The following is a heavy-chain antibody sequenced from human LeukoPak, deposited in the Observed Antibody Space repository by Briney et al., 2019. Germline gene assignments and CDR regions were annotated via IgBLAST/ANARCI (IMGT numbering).Heavy chain of an antibody. CDR2: ISAYNGNT. J-gene: IGHJ4*02. D-gene: IGHD1-26*01. CDR3: ARPPSGSYGPELFDY. Sequence: GASVKVSCTASGYTFTSYGISWVRQAPGQGLEWMGWISAYNGNTNYAQKLQGRVTMTTDTSTSTAYMELRSLRSDDTAVYYCARPPSGSYGPELFDYWGQGTLVTVSS. V-gene: IGHV1-18*01. CDR1: GYTFTSYG.